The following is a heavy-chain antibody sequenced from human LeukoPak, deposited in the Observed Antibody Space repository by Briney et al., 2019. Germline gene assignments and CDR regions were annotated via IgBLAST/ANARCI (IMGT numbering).Heavy chain of an antibody. D-gene: IGHD3-22*01. CDR2: IYHSGST. CDR3: ARTNYYDSSGYYVTYNWFDP. CDR1: GGSISSSNW. J-gene: IGHJ5*02. Sequence: SETLSLTCAVSGGSISSSNWWSWIRQPPGKGLEWIGEIYHSGSTNYNPSLKSRVTISVDKSKTEFSLKLSSVTAADTAVYYCARTNYYDSSGYYVTYNWFDPWGQGTLVTVSS. V-gene: IGHV4-4*02.